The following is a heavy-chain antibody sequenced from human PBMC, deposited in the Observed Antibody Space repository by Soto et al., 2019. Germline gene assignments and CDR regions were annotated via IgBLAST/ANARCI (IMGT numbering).Heavy chain of an antibody. Sequence: PGESLKISCKGSGYSFTSYWIGWVRQMPGKGLEWMGIIYPGDSDTRYSPSFQGQVTISADKSISTAYLQWSSRKASDTAMYYCARHAQVVPAAIGPYYYGMDVWGQGTTVTVSS. D-gene: IGHD2-2*02. CDR1: GYSFTSYW. V-gene: IGHV5-51*01. CDR3: ARHAQVVPAAIGPYYYGMDV. CDR2: IYPGDSDT. J-gene: IGHJ6*02.